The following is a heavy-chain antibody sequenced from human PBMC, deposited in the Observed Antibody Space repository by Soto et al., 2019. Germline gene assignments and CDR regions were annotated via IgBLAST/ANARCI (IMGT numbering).Heavy chain of an antibody. CDR1: GGTFGSYA. J-gene: IGHJ6*02. Sequence: QVQLVQSVAEVKKPGSSVKVSCKASGGTFGSYAISWVRPAPGQGLEWMGGIIPIPGTANYAQKFQGRVTIAGDEPTSTAYMELSSLRSEDTAVYYCARSQGSSTSLEIYYYYYYGMDVWGQGTTVTVSS. CDR2: IIPIPGTA. D-gene: IGHD2-2*01. CDR3: ARSQGSSTSLEIYYYYYYGMDV. V-gene: IGHV1-69*01.